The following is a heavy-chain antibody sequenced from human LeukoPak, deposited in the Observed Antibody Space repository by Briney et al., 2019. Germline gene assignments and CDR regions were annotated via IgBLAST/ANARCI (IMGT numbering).Heavy chain of an antibody. Sequence: SETLSLTCTVSGGSISSYYWSWIRQPPGKGLEWIGSIYYSGSTYYNPSLKSRVTISVDTSKNQFSLKLSSVTAADTAVYYCARPRRGYSYGYEDWGQGTLVTVSS. J-gene: IGHJ4*02. D-gene: IGHD5-18*01. CDR3: ARPRRGYSYGYED. CDR2: IYYSGST. V-gene: IGHV4-59*12. CDR1: GGSISSYY.